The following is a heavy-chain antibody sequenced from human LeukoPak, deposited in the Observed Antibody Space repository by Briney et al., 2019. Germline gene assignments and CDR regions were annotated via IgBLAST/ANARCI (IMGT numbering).Heavy chain of an antibody. J-gene: IGHJ4*02. D-gene: IGHD6-19*01. CDR1: EFTFSSYA. V-gene: IGHV3-23*01. CDR2: ISGSGGGT. Sequence: HPGASLRLSCAASEFTFSSYAISWVRQAPGKGLECVSAISGSGGGTYYADSVKGRFTISRDNSKNTVYLQMNSLRAEDTAVYYCAKAGGWYYFDYWGQGTLVTVSS. CDR3: AKAGGWYYFDY.